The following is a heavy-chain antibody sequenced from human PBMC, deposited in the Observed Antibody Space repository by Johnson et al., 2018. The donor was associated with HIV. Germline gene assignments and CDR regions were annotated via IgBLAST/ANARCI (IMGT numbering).Heavy chain of an antibody. CDR1: GFNVSSNY. CDR2: IYSGGST. Sequence: VQLVESGGGLVQPGGSLRLSCAASGFNVSSNYMSWVRQAPGKGLEWVSVIYSGGSTYYADSVKGRFTISRDSSKNTVYLQMNNLRAEDTAVYNCARAKVNWTQGDAFDVWGQGTMVTVAS. J-gene: IGHJ3*01. D-gene: IGHD1-1*01. V-gene: IGHV3-66*01. CDR3: ARAKVNWTQGDAFDV.